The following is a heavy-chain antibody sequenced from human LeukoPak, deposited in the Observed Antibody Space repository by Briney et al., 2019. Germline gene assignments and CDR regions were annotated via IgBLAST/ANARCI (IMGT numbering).Heavy chain of an antibody. CDR1: GFTVSSNY. D-gene: IGHD6-13*01. J-gene: IGHJ4*02. Sequence: GGSLRLSCAASGFTVSSNYMSWVRQAPGKGLEWVSVIYSGGSTYYADSVKGRFTISRDNAKNSLFLQMNSLRAEDTAVYYCARGPLIAAAGTWWGQGTLVTVSS. V-gene: IGHV3-53*01. CDR3: ARGPLIAAAGTW. CDR2: IYSGGST.